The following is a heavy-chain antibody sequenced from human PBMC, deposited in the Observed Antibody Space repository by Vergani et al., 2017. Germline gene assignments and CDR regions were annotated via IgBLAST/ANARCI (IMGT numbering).Heavy chain of an antibody. J-gene: IGHJ5*02. D-gene: IGHD6-19*01. CDR2: IYYSGGT. CDR3: ARHATVEWLVIFGWIDA. CDR1: GASIRSSNYY. Sequence: QLQLQESGPGLVKPSATLSLTCSVSGASIRSSNYYWGWIRQPPGKGLELIATIYYSGGTYYNPSLKSRVTISVDTSKNQFSLKLSSVTAADTAVYFCARHATVEWLVIFGWIDAWCEGIMVTVAS. V-gene: IGHV4-39*01.